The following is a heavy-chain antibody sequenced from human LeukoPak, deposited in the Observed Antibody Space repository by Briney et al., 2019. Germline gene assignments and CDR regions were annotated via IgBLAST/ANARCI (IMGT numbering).Heavy chain of an antibody. D-gene: IGHD3-3*01. CDR1: GGSISSYY. CDR2: IYYSGST. Sequence: SETLSLTCTVSGGSISSYYWSWIRQPPGKGLEWIGYIYYSGSTNYNPSLKSRVTISVDTPKNQFSLKLSSVTAADTAVYYCARDGRDFWSGYYHGHFDYWGQGTLVTVSS. CDR3: ARDGRDFWSGYYHGHFDY. J-gene: IGHJ4*02. V-gene: IGHV4-59*01.